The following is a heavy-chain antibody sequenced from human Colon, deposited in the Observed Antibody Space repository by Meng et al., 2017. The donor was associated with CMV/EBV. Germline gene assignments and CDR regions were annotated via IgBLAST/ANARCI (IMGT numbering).Heavy chain of an antibody. Sequence: GGSLRLSCTASGFTFGPYSMNWVRQAPGQGLEWVATIRSGSRNISYADSVKGRFTISRDDAKNSLYLEMNSLRAEDTAVYYCARDSWYYDTVTASSTPWFDYWGQGTLVTVSS. J-gene: IGHJ4*02. CDR1: GFTFGPYS. V-gene: IGHV3-21*01. CDR3: ARDSWYYDTVTASSTPWFDY. D-gene: IGHD3-9*01. CDR2: IRSGSRNI.